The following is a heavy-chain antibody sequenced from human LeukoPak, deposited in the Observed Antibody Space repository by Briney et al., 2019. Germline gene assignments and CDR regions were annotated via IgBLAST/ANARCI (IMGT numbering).Heavy chain of an antibody. CDR2: LYGDGST. D-gene: IGHD5-12*01. J-gene: IGHJ4*02. CDR1: GVIVSNNY. V-gene: IGHV3-53*01. CDR3: ARGASGYGN. Sequence: PGGSLRLSCAASGVIVSNNYMTWVRQVPRKGLEWVSVLYGDGSTYYADSVKGRFIISRDNSKNTLFLQMNSLRDDDTALYYCARGASGYGNWGEGTLVTVSS.